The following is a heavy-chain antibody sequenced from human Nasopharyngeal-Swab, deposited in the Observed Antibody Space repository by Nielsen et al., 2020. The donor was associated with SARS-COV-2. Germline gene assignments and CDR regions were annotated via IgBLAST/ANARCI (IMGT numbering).Heavy chain of an antibody. D-gene: IGHD1-26*01. Sequence: ASVKVSCKVSGYTLTELSMHWVRQAPGNGLEWMGGFDPEDGETIYAQKFQGRVTMTEDTSTHTAYMELSSLRSEDTAVYYCATTLPDGGSYFKGYYYYYMDVWGKGTTVTVSS. J-gene: IGHJ6*03. CDR2: FDPEDGET. CDR3: ATTLPDGGSYFKGYYYYYMDV. V-gene: IGHV1-24*01. CDR1: GYTLTELS.